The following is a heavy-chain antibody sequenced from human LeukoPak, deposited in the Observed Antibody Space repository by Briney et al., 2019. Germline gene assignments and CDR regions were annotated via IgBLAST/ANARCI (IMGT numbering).Heavy chain of an antibody. Sequence: GGSLTLSCAASGFTFSSYSMNWVRQAPGKGLEWVSYISSSGSTIYYADSVKGRFTISRDNAKNSLYLQMNSLRAEDTAVYYCAELGITMIGGVWGKGTTVTISS. CDR2: ISSSGSTI. V-gene: IGHV3-48*04. D-gene: IGHD3-10*02. CDR3: AELGITMIGGV. CDR1: GFTFSSYS. J-gene: IGHJ6*04.